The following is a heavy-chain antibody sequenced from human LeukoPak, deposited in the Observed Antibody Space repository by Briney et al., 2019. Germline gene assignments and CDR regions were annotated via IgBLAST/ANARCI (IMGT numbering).Heavy chain of an antibody. V-gene: IGHV3-64D*09. CDR2: ISSNGGST. J-gene: IGHJ4*02. CDR1: RFTSTGVA. CDR3: VKGGDIAEV. D-gene: IGHD5-12*01. Sequence: GGSPSPSSSAPRFTSTGVAIQSVRQAPGKGLEYVSAISSNGGSTYYADSVKGRFTISRDNSKNTLYLQMSSLRAEDTVVYYCVKGGDIAEVWGQGTLVTVSS.